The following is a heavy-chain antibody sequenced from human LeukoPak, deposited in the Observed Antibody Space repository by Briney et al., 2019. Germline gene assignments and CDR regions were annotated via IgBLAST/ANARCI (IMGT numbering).Heavy chain of an antibody. D-gene: IGHD2-2*01. J-gene: IGHJ4*02. CDR1: GYTFTSYG. Sequence: ASVKVSCKASGYTFTSYGISWVRQALGQGLEWMGWISAYNGNTNYAQKLQGRVTMTTDTSTSTAYMELRSLRSDDTAVYYCARDQLSYCSSTSCYAIDYWGQGTLVTVSS. CDR2: ISAYNGNT. V-gene: IGHV1-18*01. CDR3: ARDQLSYCSSTSCYAIDY.